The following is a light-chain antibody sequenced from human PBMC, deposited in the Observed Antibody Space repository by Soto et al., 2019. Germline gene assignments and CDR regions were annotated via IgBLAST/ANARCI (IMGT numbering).Light chain of an antibody. CDR3: QSYDNSLSGSYV. CDR2: EDT. CDR1: SSNIGAGYE. Sequence: QLVLTQPPSVSGAPGERVTISCTGSSSNIGAGYEVHWYQQLPGTSPKLLIYEDTDRPSGVPDRFSGSKSGTSASLAITGLLAEDEADYYRQSYDNSLSGSYVFGTGTKLTVL. J-gene: IGLJ1*01. V-gene: IGLV1-40*01.